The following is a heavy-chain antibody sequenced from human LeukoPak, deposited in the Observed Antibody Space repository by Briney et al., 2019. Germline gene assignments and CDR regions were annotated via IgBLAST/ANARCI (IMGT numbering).Heavy chain of an antibody. CDR2: IGGST. J-gene: IGHJ4*02. V-gene: IGHV3-23*01. D-gene: IGHD6-19*01. Sequence: GGSLRLSCAATGFTFSSYAMTWVRQAPGKGLEWVSAIGGSTYYADSVKGRFTISRDNSENTLYLQMSSLRAEETAMYYCARQYSGGWYYFDYWGQGTLVTVSS. CDR3: ARQYSGGWYYFDY. CDR1: GFTFSSYA.